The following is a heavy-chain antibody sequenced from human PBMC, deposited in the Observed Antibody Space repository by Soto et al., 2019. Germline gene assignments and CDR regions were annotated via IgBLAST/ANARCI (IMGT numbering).Heavy chain of an antibody. Sequence: QVQLVQSGGEVKKPGASVTVSCKASGYTFINYHITWVRQALGQGLEWMAWINTYNGMTDYAQTFQGRVTMTRDTSTSTAYTELRNLGSDDTAVYFCAKSPGGEMATDWGQGTLVTVSS. J-gene: IGHJ4*02. CDR1: GYTFINYH. D-gene: IGHD5-12*01. CDR3: AKSPGGEMATD. V-gene: IGHV1-18*01. CDR2: INTYNGMT.